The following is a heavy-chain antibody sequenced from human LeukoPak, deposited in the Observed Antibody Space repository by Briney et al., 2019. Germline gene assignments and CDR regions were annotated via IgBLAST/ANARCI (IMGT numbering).Heavy chain of an antibody. CDR3: AKPPPKTYYDSSGYS. J-gene: IGHJ4*02. D-gene: IGHD3-22*01. V-gene: IGHV3-23*01. CDR1: GFTFSTYA. Sequence: GGSLRLSCAASGFTFSTYAMSWVRQAPGKGLEWVSAISDNGVRTYYADSVKGRFTISRDNSKNTLYLQMNSLRAEDTAVYYCAKPPPKTYYDSSGYSWGQGTLVTVSS. CDR2: ISDNGVRT.